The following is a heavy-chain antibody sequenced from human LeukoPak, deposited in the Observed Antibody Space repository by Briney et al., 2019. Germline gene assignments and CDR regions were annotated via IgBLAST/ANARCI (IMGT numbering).Heavy chain of an antibody. CDR1: GGSISFYY. V-gene: IGHV4-31*03. Sequence: SETLSLTCTVSGGSISFYYWSWIRQHPGKGLEWIGYIYYSGSTYYNPSLKSRVTISVDTSKNEFSLKLSSATAADTAVYYCARADGYSWDYWGPGTLVTVSS. CDR2: IYYSGST. CDR3: ARADGYSWDY. J-gene: IGHJ4*02. D-gene: IGHD5-24*01.